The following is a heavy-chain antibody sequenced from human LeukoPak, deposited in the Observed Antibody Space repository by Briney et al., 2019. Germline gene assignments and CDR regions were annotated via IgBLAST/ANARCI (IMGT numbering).Heavy chain of an antibody. CDR2: ISGSGGST. CDR3: ANPKGLGPNNWFDP. CDR1: GFTFSSYA. J-gene: IGHJ5*02. Sequence: PGGSLRLSCAASGFTFSSYAMSWVRQAPGKGLEWVSAISGSGGSTYYADSVKGRFTISRDNSKNTLYQQMNSLRAEDTAVYYCANPKGLGPNNWFDPWGQGTLVTVSS. V-gene: IGHV3-23*01.